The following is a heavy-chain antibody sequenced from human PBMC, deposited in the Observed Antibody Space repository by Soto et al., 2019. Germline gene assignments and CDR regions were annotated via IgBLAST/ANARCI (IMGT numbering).Heavy chain of an antibody. Sequence: GGSLRLSCAASGFTFSSYTISWVRQAPGKGPEWVSYVSGNSGAIYYADSVKGRFTISRDNTRNSLYLQMNSLRDEDTAVYYCARGPRTFDYWGQGTLVTVSP. CDR1: GFTFSSYT. V-gene: IGHV3-48*02. CDR2: VSGNSGAI. J-gene: IGHJ4*02. CDR3: ARGPRTFDY.